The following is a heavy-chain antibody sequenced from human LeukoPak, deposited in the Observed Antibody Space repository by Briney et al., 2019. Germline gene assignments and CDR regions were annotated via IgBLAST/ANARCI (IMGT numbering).Heavy chain of an antibody. CDR3: ARGQGGNYFDY. Sequence: GASVKVSCKASGYTFTSYYMHWVRQAPGQGLEWMGIINPSGGSTSYAQKFQGRVTMTRDMSTSTVHMELSSLRSEDTAVYYCARGQGGNYFDYWGQGTLVTVSS. CDR1: GYTFTSYY. CDR2: INPSGGST. J-gene: IGHJ4*02. V-gene: IGHV1-46*01. D-gene: IGHD3-16*01.